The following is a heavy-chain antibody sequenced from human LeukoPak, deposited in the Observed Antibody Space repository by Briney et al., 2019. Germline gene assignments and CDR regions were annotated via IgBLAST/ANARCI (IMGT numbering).Heavy chain of an antibody. CDR1: GGSISSSSYY. D-gene: IGHD3-22*01. V-gene: IGHV4-39*07. Sequence: SETLSLTCTVSGGSISSSSYYWGWIRQPPGKGLEWIGSFYYSGSTYYNPSLKSRVTISVDTSKNQFSLKLSSVTAADTAVYYCAREGGYYDSSGYPPSYAFDIWGQGTMVTVSS. CDR2: FYYSGST. J-gene: IGHJ3*02. CDR3: AREGGYYDSSGYPPSYAFDI.